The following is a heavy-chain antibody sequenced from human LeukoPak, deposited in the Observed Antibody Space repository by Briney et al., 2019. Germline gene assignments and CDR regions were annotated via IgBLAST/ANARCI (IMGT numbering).Heavy chain of an antibody. D-gene: IGHD1-26*01. CDR3: AGPQTSGYFYY. CDR1: GYTFTDYY. Sequence: ASVKVSCKASGYTFTDYYMHWVRQAPGQGLEWMGWINPNSGGTNYAQKFQGRVTMTRDTSISVAYMELSRLRSDDTAVYYCAGPQTSGYFYYWGRGTLVTVSS. V-gene: IGHV1-2*02. CDR2: INPNSGGT. J-gene: IGHJ4*02.